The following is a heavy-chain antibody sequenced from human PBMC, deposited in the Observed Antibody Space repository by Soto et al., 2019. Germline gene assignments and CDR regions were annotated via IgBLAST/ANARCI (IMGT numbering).Heavy chain of an antibody. CDR3: ARDKITGLLDY. D-gene: IGHD2-8*02. V-gene: IGHV4-34*01. Sequence: SETLSLTCAVYGGSFSGYDWTWIRQPPGTGLEWIGEINHSGSTNYNPSLKSRVTISVDTSKNQFSLKLTSVTAADTAVYYCARDKITGLLDYWGQGTLVTVSS. CDR2: INHSGST. CDR1: GGSFSGYD. J-gene: IGHJ4*02.